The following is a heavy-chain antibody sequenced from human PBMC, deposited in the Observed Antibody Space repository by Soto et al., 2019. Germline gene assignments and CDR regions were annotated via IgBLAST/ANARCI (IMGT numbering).Heavy chain of an antibody. Sequence: SLRLSCSVSGFTFSSYAMHWVRQAPGKGLEYASSISSDGRSTYYAASVKGRFTISRDNSKNMLYLQMSSLRPEDTAIYYCVKDRFIDYWGQGTLVTVSS. V-gene: IGHV3-64D*06. CDR2: ISSDGRST. CDR1: GFTFSSYA. J-gene: IGHJ4*02. CDR3: VKDRFIDY.